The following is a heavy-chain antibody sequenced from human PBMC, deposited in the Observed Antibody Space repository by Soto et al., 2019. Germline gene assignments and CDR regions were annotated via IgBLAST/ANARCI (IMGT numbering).Heavy chain of an antibody. V-gene: IGHV1-58*01. J-gene: IGHJ4*02. D-gene: IGHD3-22*01. CDR2: IVAGSGNT. CDR3: AAEDSSGYYLDY. CDR1: GFTFTSSA. Sequence: GASVKVSCKASGFTFTSSAVQWVRQARGQRLEWIGWIVAGSGNTNYAQKFQERVTITRDMSTSTAYMELSSLRSEDTAVYYCAAEDSSGYYLDYWGQGTLVTVS.